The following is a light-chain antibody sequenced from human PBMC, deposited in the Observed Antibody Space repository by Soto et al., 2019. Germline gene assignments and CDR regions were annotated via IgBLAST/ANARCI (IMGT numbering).Light chain of an antibody. V-gene: IGLV2-14*03. CDR1: SSDIGAYNY. Sequence: QSALTQPASVSGSPGQSITISCTGTSSDIGAYNYVSWYRQHPGKAPQLLIYDVNNRPSGVSHRFSGSKSGNTASLTISGLQSEDEADYFCTSYTGSNTLEVFGPGTKVTVL. CDR2: DVN. J-gene: IGLJ1*01. CDR3: TSYTGSNTLEV.